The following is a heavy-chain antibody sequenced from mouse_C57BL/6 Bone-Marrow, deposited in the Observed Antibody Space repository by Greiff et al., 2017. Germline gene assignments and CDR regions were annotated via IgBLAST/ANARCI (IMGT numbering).Heavy chain of an antibody. D-gene: IGHD1-1*01. J-gene: IGHJ2*02. CDR1: GYTFTDYY. CDR3: ARRGITTVVATRKYFDY. Sequence: EVQLQQSGPELVKPGASVKISCKASGYTFTDYYMNWVKQRHGKSLEWIGDINPNNGGTSYNQKFKGKATLTVDKSSSPAYMEIRSLTSEDSAVYYCARRGITTVVATRKYFDYWGQGTSLTVSS. V-gene: IGHV1-26*01. CDR2: INPNNGGT.